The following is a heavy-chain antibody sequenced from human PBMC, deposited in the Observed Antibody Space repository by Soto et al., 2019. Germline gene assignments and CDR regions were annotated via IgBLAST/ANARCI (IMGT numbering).Heavy chain of an antibody. J-gene: IGHJ4*02. CDR2: IYYSGST. Sequence: TSETLSLTCTVSGGSISSYYWSWIRQPPGKGLEWIGYIYYSGSTNYNPSLKSRVTISVDTSKKHFSLRLTSVTAADRAVYFCARRGDYYQAFDDWGRGTLVTVS. CDR3: ARRGDYYQAFDD. CDR1: GGSISSYY. V-gene: IGHV4-59*08. D-gene: IGHD3-22*01.